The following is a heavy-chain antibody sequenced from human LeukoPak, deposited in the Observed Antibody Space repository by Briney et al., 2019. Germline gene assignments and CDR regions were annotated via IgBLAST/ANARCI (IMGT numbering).Heavy chain of an antibody. CDR1: GFTFDDYA. CDR3: ATIGHPPMAYYYYGMDV. CDR2: ISGDGGST. J-gene: IGHJ6*02. Sequence: GGSLRLSCAASGFTFDDYAMHWVRQAPGKGLEWVSLISGDGGSTYYADPVKGRFTISRDNSKNSLYLQMNSLRTEDTALYYCATIGHPPMAYYYYGMDVWGQGTTVTVSS. V-gene: IGHV3-43*02. D-gene: IGHD3-10*01.